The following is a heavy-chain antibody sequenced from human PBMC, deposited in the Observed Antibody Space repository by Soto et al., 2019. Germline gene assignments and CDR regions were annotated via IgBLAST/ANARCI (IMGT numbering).Heavy chain of an antibody. V-gene: IGHV3-74*01. J-gene: IGHJ4*02. CDR3: ARGTTATAYFDY. CDR2: INSDGSST. CDR1: GFTFSSYW. Sequence: EVQMVESGGGLVQPGGSLRLSCAASGFTFSSYWMHWVRQAPGKGLVWVSRINSDGSSTSYADSVKGRFTISRDNAKNTLYLQMNSLRAEDTAVYYCARGTTATAYFDYWGQGTLVTVSS. D-gene: IGHD6-25*01.